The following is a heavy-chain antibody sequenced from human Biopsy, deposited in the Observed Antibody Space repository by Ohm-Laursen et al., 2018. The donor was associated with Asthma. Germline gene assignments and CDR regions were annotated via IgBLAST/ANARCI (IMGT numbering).Heavy chain of an antibody. V-gene: IGHV1-69*01. D-gene: IGHD2-2*01. J-gene: IGHJ4*02. Sequence: PSVTASCKSLGGTFNTYVIGWARQAPGQGLEWMGGINSVFGTTTYPQKFQDRVTITADDSTSTVYMELSSLRSEDTAVSYCARKAGSCISRTCYSLDFWGQGTLVTVSS. CDR2: INSVFGTT. CDR1: GGTFNTYV. CDR3: ARKAGSCISRTCYSLDF.